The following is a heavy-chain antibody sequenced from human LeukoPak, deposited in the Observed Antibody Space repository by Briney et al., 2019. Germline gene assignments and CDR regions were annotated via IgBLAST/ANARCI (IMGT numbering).Heavy chain of an antibody. Sequence: SETLSLTCAVYGGSFSGYYWSWIRQPPGKGLEWIGEINHSGSTNYNPSLKSRVTISVDTSKNQFSLKLSSVTAADTAVYYCARERAGWFGELYYYYMDVWGKGTTVTVSS. CDR1: GGSFSGYY. CDR2: INHSGST. J-gene: IGHJ6*03. CDR3: ARERAGWFGELYYYYMDV. V-gene: IGHV4-34*01. D-gene: IGHD3-10*01.